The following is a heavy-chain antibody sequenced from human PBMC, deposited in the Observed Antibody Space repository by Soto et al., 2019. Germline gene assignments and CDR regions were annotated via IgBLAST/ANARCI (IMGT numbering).Heavy chain of an antibody. J-gene: IGHJ4*02. D-gene: IGHD5-18*01. CDR3: ARGLRVYSSNFDY. CDR1: GFSFSKFA. CDR2: IWFDGSKR. Sequence: GGSLRLSCAASGFSFSKFAMHWVRQAPGKGLECVAVIWFDGSKRDYADSVKGRFTISRDNSKSTLYVQMNSLRAEDTAVYYCARGLRVYSSNFDYWGQGTLVTVS. V-gene: IGHV3-33*01.